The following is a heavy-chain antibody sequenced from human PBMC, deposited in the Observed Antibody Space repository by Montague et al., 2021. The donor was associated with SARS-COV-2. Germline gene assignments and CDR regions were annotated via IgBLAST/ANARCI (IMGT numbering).Heavy chain of an antibody. V-gene: IGHV4-39*01. CDR1: GGSISSSSNY. CDR2: IYYSGST. Sequence: SETLSLTCTVSGGSISSSSNYWGWIRQPPGKGLEWIGNIYYSGSTYYNPSLKSRVTISVDTSKNQFSLKLSSVTAADTAVYYCARVRIQRWSGRWLDPWGQGTLVTVSS. J-gene: IGHJ5*02. CDR3: ARVRIQRWSGRWLDP. D-gene: IGHD5-18*01.